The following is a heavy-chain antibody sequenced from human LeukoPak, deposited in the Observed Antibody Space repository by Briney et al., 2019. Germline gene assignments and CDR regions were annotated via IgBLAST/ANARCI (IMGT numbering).Heavy chain of an antibody. J-gene: IGHJ4*02. CDR3: ARDYEGAAVADTLDY. CDR2: IGGSGVST. CDR1: GFTFSTYG. V-gene: IGHV3-23*01. Sequence: PGGSLRLSCAAAGFTFSTYGMTWVRQAPGKGLEWVSAIGGSGVSTYYADSVKGRFTISRDNSKNTLYLQMGSLRAEDMAVYYCARDYEGAAVADTLDYWGQGTLVTVSS. D-gene: IGHD6-19*01.